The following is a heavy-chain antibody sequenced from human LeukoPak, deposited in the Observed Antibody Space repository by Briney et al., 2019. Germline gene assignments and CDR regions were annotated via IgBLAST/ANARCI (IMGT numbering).Heavy chain of an antibody. J-gene: IGHJ5*02. CDR1: GDSVSSNGFA. D-gene: IGHD3-9*01. Sequence: SQTLSLTCAISGDSVSSNGFAWNWIRQSPARGREWLGRTYYRSKWHNDYAVSVKGRITISPDTSKNQFSLELNAVTPDDTAVYYCVRGIRYFGWLPATWFDPWGQGTLVIVSS. CDR3: VRGIRYFGWLPATWFDP. CDR2: TYYRSKWHN. V-gene: IGHV6-1*01.